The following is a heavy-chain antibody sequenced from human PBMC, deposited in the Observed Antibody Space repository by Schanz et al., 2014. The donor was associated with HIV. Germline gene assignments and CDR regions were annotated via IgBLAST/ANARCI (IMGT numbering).Heavy chain of an antibody. V-gene: IGHV3-30*18. D-gene: IGHD3-10*01. CDR3: AKEWSYGWGSMDYGLDV. CDR1: GFTFSTKG. Sequence: QVQLVESGGCVVQPGRSLRLSCAASGFTFSTKGIHWVRQAPGKGLEWVAVISNDGSNEYYADSLKGRFTLSRDNSENTLYLQMYSLRAEVTAVYYCAKEWSYGWGSMDYGLDVWGQGTTVTVSS. CDR2: ISNDGSNE. J-gene: IGHJ6*02.